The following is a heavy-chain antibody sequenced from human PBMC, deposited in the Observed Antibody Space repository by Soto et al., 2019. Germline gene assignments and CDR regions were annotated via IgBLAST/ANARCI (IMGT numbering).Heavy chain of an antibody. V-gene: IGHV4-59*01. J-gene: IGHJ4*02. CDR1: GGSISSYY. D-gene: IGHD3-22*01. CDR2: IYYSGST. CDR3: ARVNYYDSSGYSPIDY. Sequence: SETLSLTCTVSGGSISSYYWSWIRQPPGKGLEWIGYIYYSGSTNYNPSLKSRVTISVDTSKNQFSLKLSSVTAADTAVYYCARVNYYDSSGYSPIDYWGQGTLVTVSS.